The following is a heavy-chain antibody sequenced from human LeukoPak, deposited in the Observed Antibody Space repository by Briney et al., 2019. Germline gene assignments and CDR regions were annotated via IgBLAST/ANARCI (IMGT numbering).Heavy chain of an antibody. D-gene: IGHD3-22*01. J-gene: IGHJ4*02. CDR2: IYHSGST. CDR1: GGSIRSTNYY. V-gene: IGHV4-31*03. CDR3: TRPNYYDSTVYLPAVYPSDY. Sequence: SETLSLTCTVSGGSIRSTNYYWSWIRQDPAKGLEWIGYIYHSGSTYYNPALKSRVTISLDTSKNQFSLKLRSVTAADTALYYCTRPNYYDSTVYLPAVYPSDYGGQGPLFTVS.